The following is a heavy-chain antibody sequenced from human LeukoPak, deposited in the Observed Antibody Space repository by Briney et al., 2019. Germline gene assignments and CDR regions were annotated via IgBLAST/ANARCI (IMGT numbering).Heavy chain of an antibody. Sequence: ASVKVSCKASGYSFIDHYIHWVRQAPGQGLEWMGWSNPNSGFTDYAQKFQGRVTLTRDASITTVYMELSRLTSDDTAVYYCAIRYVWGSYHPYYFDYWGQGTLVTVSS. D-gene: IGHD3-16*02. CDR3: AIRYVWGSYHPYYFDY. CDR1: GYSFIDHY. CDR2: SNPNSGFT. V-gene: IGHV1-2*02. J-gene: IGHJ4*02.